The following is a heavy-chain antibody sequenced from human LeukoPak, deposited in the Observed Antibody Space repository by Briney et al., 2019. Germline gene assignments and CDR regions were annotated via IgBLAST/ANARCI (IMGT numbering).Heavy chain of an antibody. Sequence: SETLSLTCTVSGGSISTYYWNWIRQPPGKGLEWLGYVYYSGSTSYIPSLKSRVTMSVDTSQNQFSLKPMSVTAADTAVYYCAGASYYYDSRGQRTFDIWGQGTMVTVSS. CDR1: GGSISTYY. J-gene: IGHJ3*02. V-gene: IGHV4-59*01. D-gene: IGHD3-22*01. CDR2: VYYSGST. CDR3: AGASYYYDSRGQRTFDI.